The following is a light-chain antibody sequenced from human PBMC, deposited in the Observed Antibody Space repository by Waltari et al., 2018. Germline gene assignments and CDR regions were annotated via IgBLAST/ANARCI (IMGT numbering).Light chain of an antibody. V-gene: IGLV2-8*01. CDR1: SNDVAGDNY. CDR3: TSYVGINNLV. J-gene: IGLJ1*01. CDR2: EVN. Sequence: QSALTQPPSASGSPGQSVTISCTGTSNDVAGDNYVSWYQQYPGKVPKLLIYEVNKRPSGVPDRFSGSKSGNTASLTVSGLQAEDEATYYCTSYVGINNLVFGTGTKVTVL.